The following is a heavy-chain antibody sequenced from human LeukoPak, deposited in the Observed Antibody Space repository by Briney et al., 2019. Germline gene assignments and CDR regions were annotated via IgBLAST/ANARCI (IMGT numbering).Heavy chain of an antibody. CDR3: ERWLERDVFDI. J-gene: IGHJ3*02. CDR1: GYSISSGYY. CDR2: IYHSGST. V-gene: IGHV4-38-2*02. D-gene: IGHD1-1*01. Sequence: SETLSLTCTVSGYSISSGYYWGWIRQPPGKGLEWIGSIYHSGSTYYNPSLKSRVTISVDTSKNQFSLKLSSVTAADTAVYYCERWLERDVFDIWGQGTIDTVSS.